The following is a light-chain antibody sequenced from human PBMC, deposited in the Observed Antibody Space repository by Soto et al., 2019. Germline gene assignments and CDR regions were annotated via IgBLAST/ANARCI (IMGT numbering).Light chain of an antibody. V-gene: IGKV1-39*01. CDR1: QTISNY. Sequence: DIQMTQSPSSLSASVGDRVTITCRAGQTISNYLNWYQHKPGKAPKLLIYAASNLDRGVPARFSGSGSGTDFTLTISGLQPEDFATYFCQQSYSIPIYTFGQGTKVDSK. J-gene: IGKJ2*01. CDR2: AAS. CDR3: QQSYSIPIYT.